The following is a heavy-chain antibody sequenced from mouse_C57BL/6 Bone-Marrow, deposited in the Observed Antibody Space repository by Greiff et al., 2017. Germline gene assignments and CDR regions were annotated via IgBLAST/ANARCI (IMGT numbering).Heavy chain of an antibody. D-gene: IGHD1-1*01. CDR1: GYTFTSYW. V-gene: IGHV1-69*01. CDR2: IDPSDSYT. CDR3: ERLYYYGRTYYFDY. Sequence: VQLQQPGAELVMPGASVKLSCKASGYTFTSYWMHWVKQRPGQGLEWIGEIDPSDSYTNYKHKFKGKSTLTVDKSSSTAYMQMSSLTSEDSAVYYCERLYYYGRTYYFDYWGQGTTLTVSS. J-gene: IGHJ2*01.